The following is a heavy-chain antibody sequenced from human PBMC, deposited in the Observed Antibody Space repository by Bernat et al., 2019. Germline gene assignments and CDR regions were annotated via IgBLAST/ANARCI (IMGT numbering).Heavy chain of an antibody. CDR2: IDPSGNT. J-gene: IGHJ4*02. V-gene: IGHV4-61*01. Sequence: QVQLQESGPGLVKPSETLSLTCSVSGGSVSGGRYYWNWIRQPPGKGLEWIGYIDPSGNTNYNPSLKSRVTISVDTSKNQFSLKLTSVTAADTAVYFCARGGMNRMGGFDDWGQGTLITVSS. CDR3: ARGGMNRMGGFDD. CDR1: GGSVSGGRYY. D-gene: IGHD3-16*01.